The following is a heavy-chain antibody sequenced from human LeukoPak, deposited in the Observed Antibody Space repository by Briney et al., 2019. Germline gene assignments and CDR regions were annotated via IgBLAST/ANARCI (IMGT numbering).Heavy chain of an antibody. Sequence: GGSLRLSCAASTFTFSTYNMNWVRQAPGKGLEWVSSITSSSTYTFYADSVRGRFTISRDNAKNSLYLQMNSLTAEDTAVYYCARDPYSGNYGDTYYYYMDVWGKGTTVTVSS. CDR2: ITSSSTYT. CDR1: TFTFSTYN. V-gene: IGHV3-21*01. D-gene: IGHD1-26*01. CDR3: ARDPYSGNYGDTYYYYMDV. J-gene: IGHJ6*03.